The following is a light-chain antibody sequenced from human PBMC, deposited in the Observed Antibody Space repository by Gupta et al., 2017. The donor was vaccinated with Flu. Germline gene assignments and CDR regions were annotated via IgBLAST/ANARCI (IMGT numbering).Light chain of an antibody. CDR2: MAS. CDR1: QSISRW. Sequence: DIQMTQSPSTLSASVGDRVTITCRASQSISRWLAWHQQKPGKAPKFLIYMASSLEPGVPSRFSGSGSGTEFTLTIGSLQPDDFASYYCQQYNSYPWTFGQGTKVEI. CDR3: QQYNSYPWT. V-gene: IGKV1-5*03. J-gene: IGKJ1*01.